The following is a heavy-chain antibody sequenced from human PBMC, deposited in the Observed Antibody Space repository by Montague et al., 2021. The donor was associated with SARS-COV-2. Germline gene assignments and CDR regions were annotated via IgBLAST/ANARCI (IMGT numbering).Heavy chain of an antibody. Sequence: SLRLSCAASGFTFSSYDMHWVRQAPGKGLEWVSAIGTAGDTYYPGSVKGRFTISRENAKNSLYLQMNSLRAGDTAVYYCARGVYDYSNYVNWFDPWGQGTLVTVSS. CDR2: IGTAGDT. V-gene: IGHV3-13*04. D-gene: IGHD4-11*01. J-gene: IGHJ5*02. CDR1: GFTFSSYD. CDR3: ARGVYDYSNYVNWFDP.